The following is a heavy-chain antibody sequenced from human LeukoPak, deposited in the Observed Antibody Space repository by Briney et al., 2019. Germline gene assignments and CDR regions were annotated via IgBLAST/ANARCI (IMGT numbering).Heavy chain of an antibody. Sequence: GGSLRLSCAASGFSFTTYWMSWVRQAPGKGLEWVSSISSSSSYIYYADSVKGRFTISRDNAKNSLYLQMNSLRAEDTAVYYCAREDSNYGFDYWGQGTLVTVSS. CDR3: AREDSNYGFDY. CDR2: ISSSSSYI. J-gene: IGHJ4*02. CDR1: GFSFTTYW. D-gene: IGHD4-11*01. V-gene: IGHV3-21*01.